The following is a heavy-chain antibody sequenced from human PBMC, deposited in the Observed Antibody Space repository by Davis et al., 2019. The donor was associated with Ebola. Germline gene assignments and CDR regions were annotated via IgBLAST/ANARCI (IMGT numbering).Heavy chain of an antibody. CDR1: GFTFSSYS. CDR3: AKSSYYDSSGYVDYFDY. V-gene: IGHV3-9*01. J-gene: IGHJ4*02. Sequence: GGSLRLSCSASGFTFSSYSMHWVRQAPGKGLEWVSGISWNSGSIGYADSVKGRFTISRDNAKNSLYLQMNSLRAEDTALYYCAKSSYYDSSGYVDYFDYWGQGTLVTVSS. D-gene: IGHD3-22*01. CDR2: ISWNSGSI.